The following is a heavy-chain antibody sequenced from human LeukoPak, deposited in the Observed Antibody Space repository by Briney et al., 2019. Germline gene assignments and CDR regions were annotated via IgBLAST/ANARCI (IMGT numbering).Heavy chain of an antibody. CDR2: ISRSGGST. J-gene: IGHJ4*02. D-gene: IGHD6-13*01. CDR1: GLTFSTYD. Sequence: GGSLRLSCAASGLTFSTYDMSWVRQAPGEGLEWVSAISRSGGSTYYADSVKGRFTISRDNSKNTLSLQMSSLIPDDTAVYYCAKGVTASWYDYWGQGTLVTVSA. V-gene: IGHV3-23*01. CDR3: AKGVTASWYDY.